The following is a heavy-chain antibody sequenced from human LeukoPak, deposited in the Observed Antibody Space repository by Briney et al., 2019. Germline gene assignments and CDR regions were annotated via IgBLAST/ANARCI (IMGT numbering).Heavy chain of an antibody. CDR3: ARLITMVRGVYYYGMDV. D-gene: IGHD3-10*01. V-gene: IGHV5-51*01. Sequence: PGESLKISCKGSGYSFTSYWIGWVRQMPGKGLEWMGIIYPGDSDTRYSPSFQGQVTISADKSISTAYLQWSSLKASDTAMYYCARLITMVRGVYYYGMDVWGQGTTVTVSS. J-gene: IGHJ6*02. CDR1: GYSFTSYW. CDR2: IYPGDSDT.